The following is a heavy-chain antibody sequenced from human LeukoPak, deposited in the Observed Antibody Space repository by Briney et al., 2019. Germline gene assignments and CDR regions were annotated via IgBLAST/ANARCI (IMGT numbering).Heavy chain of an antibody. Sequence: SETLSLTCAVYGGSFSGYYWNWIRQPPGKGLEWIGEINHSGSTNYNPSLKSRVTISVDTSKNQFSLKLSSVTAADTAVYYCARGDRATAYRGQGTLVTVSS. CDR3: ARGDRATAY. D-gene: IGHD1-26*01. J-gene: IGHJ4*02. CDR1: GGSFSGYY. CDR2: INHSGST. V-gene: IGHV4-34*01.